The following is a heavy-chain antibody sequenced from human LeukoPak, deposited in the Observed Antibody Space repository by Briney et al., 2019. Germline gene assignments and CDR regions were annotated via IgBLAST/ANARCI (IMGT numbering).Heavy chain of an antibody. CDR1: GYALTELS. D-gene: IGHD2-8*01. Sequence: GASVKVSCKVSGYALTELSMHWVRQAPGKGLEWMGGFDPEDGETIYAQKFQGRVTMTEDTSTDTAYMELSSLRSEDTAVYYCAPRCEYCTNGVCYSFWFDPWGQGTLVTVSS. J-gene: IGHJ5*02. V-gene: IGHV1-24*01. CDR2: FDPEDGET. CDR3: APRCEYCTNGVCYSFWFDP.